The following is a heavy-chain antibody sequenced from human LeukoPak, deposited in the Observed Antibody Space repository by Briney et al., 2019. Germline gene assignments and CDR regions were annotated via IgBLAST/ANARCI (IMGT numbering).Heavy chain of an antibody. V-gene: IGHV3-48*01. J-gene: IGHJ6*04. CDR2: ISGGGSTI. CDR1: GFTFSSYS. Sequence: GGSLRLSCVASGFTFSSYSMNWVRQAPGKGLEWVSYISGGGSTIDYADSVRGRFTISRDNAKSSLYLQMNSLRAEDTAVYYCAELGITMIGGVWGKGTTVTISS. CDR3: AELGITMIGGV. D-gene: IGHD3-10*02.